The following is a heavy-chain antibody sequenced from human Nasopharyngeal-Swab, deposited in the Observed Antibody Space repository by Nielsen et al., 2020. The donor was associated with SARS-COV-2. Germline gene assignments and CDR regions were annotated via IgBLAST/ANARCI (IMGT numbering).Heavy chain of an antibody. Sequence: SETLSLTCTVSGGSISSSSYYWGWIRQPPGKGLEWIGSIYYSGSTYYNPSLKSRVTISVDTSKNQFSLKLSSVTAADAAVYYCARQHQLLGDYWGQGTLVTVSS. D-gene: IGHD2-2*01. CDR3: ARQHQLLGDY. CDR2: IYYSGST. J-gene: IGHJ4*02. V-gene: IGHV4-39*01. CDR1: GGSISSSSYY.